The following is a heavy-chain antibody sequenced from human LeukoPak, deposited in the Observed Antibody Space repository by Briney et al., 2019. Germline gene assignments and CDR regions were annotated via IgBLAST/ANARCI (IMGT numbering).Heavy chain of an antibody. J-gene: IGHJ3*02. V-gene: IGHV4-38-2*02. CDR3: AREADYYGSGSYDHDAFDI. CDR1: GYSISSGYY. CDR2: IYHSDST. Sequence: PSETLSLTCTVSGYSISSGYYWAWIRQPPGKGLEWIGTIYHSDSTYYNPSLKSRVAISVDMSKNQFSLKLNSVTAADTAVYYCAREADYYGSGSYDHDAFDIWGQGTIVTVSS. D-gene: IGHD3-10*01.